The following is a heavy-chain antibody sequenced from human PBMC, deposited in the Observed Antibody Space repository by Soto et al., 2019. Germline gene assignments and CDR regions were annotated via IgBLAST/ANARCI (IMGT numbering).Heavy chain of an antibody. J-gene: IGHJ6*02. V-gene: IGHV1-69*13. Sequence: ASVKVSCKASGGTFSSYAISWVRQAPGQGLEWMGGIIPIFGTANYAQKFQGRVTITADESTSTAYMELSSLRSEDTAVYYCARDVEGDISYYYYGMDVWGQGTTVTVSS. CDR3: ARDVEGDISYYYYGMDV. CDR2: IIPIFGTA. D-gene: IGHD2-15*01. CDR1: GGTFSSYA.